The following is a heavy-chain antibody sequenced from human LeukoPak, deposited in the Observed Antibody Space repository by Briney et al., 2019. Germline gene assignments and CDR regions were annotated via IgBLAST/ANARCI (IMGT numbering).Heavy chain of an antibody. CDR2: INPNSGGT. D-gene: IGHD6-19*01. CDR1: GYTFTGYY. J-gene: IGHJ4*02. V-gene: IGHV1-2*02. Sequence: ASVKVSCKASGYTFTGYYMHWVRQAPGQGLEWMGWINPNSGGTNYAQKFQGRVTMTRDTSISTAYMELSRLRSDDTAVYYCARDLREGWYLFGGLDYWGQGTLVTVSS. CDR3: ARDLREGWYLFGGLDY.